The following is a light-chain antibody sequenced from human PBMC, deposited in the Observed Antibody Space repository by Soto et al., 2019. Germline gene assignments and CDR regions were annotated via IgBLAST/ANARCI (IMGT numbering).Light chain of an antibody. CDR2: GAS. V-gene: IGKV3-20*01. CDR1: QSVNGNY. CDR3: QQYGSSFRYT. J-gene: IGKJ2*01. Sequence: EIVLTQSPGTLSLSPGERATLSCRASQSVNGNYLTGYQQKPGQAPRLLIYGASTRATGTPDRFSGSGSGTDFTLTISRLEPEDFAVYYCQQYGSSFRYTFGQGTKLEIK.